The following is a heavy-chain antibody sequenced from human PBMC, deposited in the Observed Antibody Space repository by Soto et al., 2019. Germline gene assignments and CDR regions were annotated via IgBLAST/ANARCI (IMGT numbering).Heavy chain of an antibody. CDR1: GDSGSSNTAS. V-gene: IGHV6-1*01. Sequence: SQTLSLTWAISGDSGSSNTASWNWIRQSPSRGLEWLGRTYFRSKWYNDYAVSVKSRIIINPDTSNNQFSLQLNSVTPEDTAVYFSAKGVNLGPKTGYAFDPWGPGIMVTVSS. CDR3: AKGVNLGPKTGYAFDP. J-gene: IGHJ5*02. D-gene: IGHD5-12*01. CDR2: TYFRSKWYN.